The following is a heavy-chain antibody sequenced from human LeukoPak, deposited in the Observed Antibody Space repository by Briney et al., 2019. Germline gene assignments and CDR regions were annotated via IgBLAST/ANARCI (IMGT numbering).Heavy chain of an antibody. CDR1: GVSFSDTV. CDR2: ISHDVKTI. J-gene: IGHJ4*02. D-gene: IGHD3-10*01. Sequence: GKSVRLSCVASGVSFSDTVIHWVRQAPGKGLEWVEVISHDVKTIYYADSAKGRFTISRDNSRNTVFLQMNRLRPEDTAVYYCVKEAYYGWGSSPTFYFDYWGQGTRVTVSS. V-gene: IGHV3-30*04. CDR3: VKEAYYGWGSSPTFYFDY.